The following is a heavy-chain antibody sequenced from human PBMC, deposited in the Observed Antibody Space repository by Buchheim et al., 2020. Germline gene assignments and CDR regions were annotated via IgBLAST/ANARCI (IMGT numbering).Heavy chain of an antibody. Sequence: QVYLQESGPGLVKSSQTLSLTCSVSAGYVSSGSYYWTWIRQPAGTGLEWIGRIDSNGITTYNPSLKSRLTISMDRSKNEFSLKVNSVTATDTAVYFCARDRVRLGPNIYFYGMDVWGQGTT. CDR2: IDSNGIT. CDR1: AGYVSSGSYY. D-gene: IGHD1-26*01. V-gene: IGHV4-61*02. CDR3: ARDRVRLGPNIYFYGMDV. J-gene: IGHJ6*02.